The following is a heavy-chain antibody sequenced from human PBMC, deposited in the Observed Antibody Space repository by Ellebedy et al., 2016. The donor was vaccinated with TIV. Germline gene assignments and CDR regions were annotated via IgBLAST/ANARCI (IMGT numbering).Heavy chain of an antibody. CDR3: ARHGLGITIFGPRISFDY. J-gene: IGHJ4*02. V-gene: IGHV4-39*01. CDR1: GGSISSSSYY. Sequence: MPSETLSLTCTVSGGSISSSSYYWGWIRQPPGKGLEWIGSIYYSGSTYYNPSLKSRVTISVDTSKNQFSLKLSSVTAADTAVYYCARHGLGITIFGPRISFDYWGQGTLVTVSS. CDR2: IYYSGST. D-gene: IGHD3-9*01.